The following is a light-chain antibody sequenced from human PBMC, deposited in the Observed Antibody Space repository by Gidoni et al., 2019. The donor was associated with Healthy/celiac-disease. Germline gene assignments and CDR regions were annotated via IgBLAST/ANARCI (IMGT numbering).Light chain of an antibody. CDR3: QQYYSPPRET. J-gene: IGKJ1*01. Sequence: DIVRTQSPDSLAVSLGERATINCKSSQSVLYSSNNKNYLAWYQQKPGQPPKLLIYWASTRESGVPDRFSGSGSGTDFTLTISSLQAEDVAVYYRQQYYSPPRETFXQXTKVEIK. V-gene: IGKV4-1*01. CDR1: QSVLYSSNNKNY. CDR2: WAS.